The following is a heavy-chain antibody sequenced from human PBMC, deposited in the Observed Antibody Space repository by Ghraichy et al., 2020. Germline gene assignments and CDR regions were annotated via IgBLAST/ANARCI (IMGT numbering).Heavy chain of an antibody. CDR2: INHSGST. V-gene: IGHV4-34*01. CDR1: GGSFSGYY. CDR3: ARGTKGAHYYGSGHKLQAFDI. J-gene: IGHJ3*02. Sequence: SETLSLTCAVYGGSFSGYYWSWIRQPPGKGLEWIGEINHSGSTNYNTSLKSRVTISVDTSKNQFSLKLSSVTAADTAVYYCARGTKGAHYYGSGHKLQAFDIWGQGTMVTVSS. D-gene: IGHD3-10*01.